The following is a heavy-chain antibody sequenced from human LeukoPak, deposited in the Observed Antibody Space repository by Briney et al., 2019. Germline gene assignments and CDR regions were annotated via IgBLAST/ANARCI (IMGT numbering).Heavy chain of an antibody. V-gene: IGHV3-21*01. CDR1: GFTFSSYS. Sequence: GGSLRLSCAASGFTFSSYSMNWVRQAPGKGLEWVSSISSSSSYIYYADSVKGRFTISRDNAKNSLYLQMNSLRAEDTAVYYCATQRVSVSMDWFDPWGQGTLVTVSS. J-gene: IGHJ5*02. CDR2: ISSSSSYI. CDR3: ATQRVSVSMDWFDP. D-gene: IGHD6-6*01.